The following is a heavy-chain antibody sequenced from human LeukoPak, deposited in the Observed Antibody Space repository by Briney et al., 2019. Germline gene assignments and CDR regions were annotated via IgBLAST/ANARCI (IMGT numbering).Heavy chain of an antibody. CDR1: GYTFTSYG. V-gene: IGHV1-18*01. D-gene: IGHD3-10*01. J-gene: IGHJ6*03. CDR2: IGAYNGNT. Sequence: ASVKVSCKASGYTFTSYGISWVRQAPGQGLEWMGWIGAYNGNTNYAQKLQGRVTMTTDTSTSTAYMELRSLRSDDTAVYYCARAFWFGELKKGSYYYYYYMDVWGKGTTVTVSS. CDR3: ARAFWFGELKKGSYYYYYYMDV.